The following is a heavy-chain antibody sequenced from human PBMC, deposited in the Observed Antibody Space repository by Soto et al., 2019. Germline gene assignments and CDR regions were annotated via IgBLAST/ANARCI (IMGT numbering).Heavy chain of an antibody. Sequence: GGSLRLSCAASGFTFGTSAMHWVRQAPGKGLEWAAVISYDGSHKYYGDSVKGRFTISRDNSKNTLDLQMNSLRIEDTALYFCAKDLAVGASMSVFDFWGQGTMVTVS. CDR1: GFTFGTSA. J-gene: IGHJ3*01. D-gene: IGHD1-26*01. CDR3: AKDLAVGASMSVFDF. CDR2: ISYDGSHK. V-gene: IGHV3-30*18.